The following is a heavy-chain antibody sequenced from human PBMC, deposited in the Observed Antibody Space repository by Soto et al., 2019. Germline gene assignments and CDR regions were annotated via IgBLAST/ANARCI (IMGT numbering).Heavy chain of an antibody. CDR1: GYTFTGYY. Sequence: ASVKVSCKASGYTFTGYYMHWVRQAPGQGLEWMGWINPNSGGTNYAQKFQGWVTMTRDTSISTAYMELSRLRSDDTAVYYCAREKCSSTSCYEGYYYYGMDVWGQGTTVTVS. J-gene: IGHJ6*02. CDR2: INPNSGGT. CDR3: AREKCSSTSCYEGYYYYGMDV. D-gene: IGHD2-2*01. V-gene: IGHV1-2*04.